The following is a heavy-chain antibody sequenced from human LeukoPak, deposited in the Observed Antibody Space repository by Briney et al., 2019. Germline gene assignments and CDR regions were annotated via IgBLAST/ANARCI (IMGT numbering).Heavy chain of an antibody. V-gene: IGHV3-23*01. CDR1: GFTFSSCA. D-gene: IGHD6-19*01. J-gene: IGHJ4*02. CDR3: VRYLSGWYYFDW. CDR2: IIASGGST. Sequence: GGSLRLSCAASGFTFSSCAMSWVRQAPGKGLEWVSAIIASGGSTYYADSVRGRFTISRDNSKNTLYLQINSLTAEDTAIYYCVRYLSGWYYFDWWGQGALVTVSS.